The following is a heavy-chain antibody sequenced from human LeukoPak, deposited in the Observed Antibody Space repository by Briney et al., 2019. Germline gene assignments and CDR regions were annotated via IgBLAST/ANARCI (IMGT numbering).Heavy chain of an antibody. CDR1: GGSISGGSYY. Sequence: LSLTCTVSGGSISGGSYYWGWIRQPPGKGLEWVSYISMSGNTIYYADSMKGRFTISRDNAKNSLYLQMNSLRAEDTAVYYCARGFPYCGGDCQKPANWWRAFDFWGQGTVVTVSS. V-gene: IGHV3-11*04. CDR2: ISMSGNTI. J-gene: IGHJ3*01. D-gene: IGHD2-21*02. CDR3: ARGFPYCGGDCQKPANWWRAFDF.